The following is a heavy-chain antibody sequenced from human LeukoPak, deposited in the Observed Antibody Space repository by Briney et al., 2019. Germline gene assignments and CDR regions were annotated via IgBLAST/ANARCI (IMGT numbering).Heavy chain of an antibody. V-gene: IGHV4-39*07. CDR1: GGSISSSSYY. D-gene: IGHD6-13*01. CDR2: IYYSGST. J-gene: IGHJ6*02. CDR3: ARGSNEQQLVNYYYGMDV. Sequence: SETLSLTCTVSGGSISSSSYYWGWIRQPPGKGLEWIGSIYYSGSTYYNPSLKSRVTISVDTSKNQFSLKLSSVTAADTAVYYCARGSNEQQLVNYYYGMDVWGQGTTVTVSS.